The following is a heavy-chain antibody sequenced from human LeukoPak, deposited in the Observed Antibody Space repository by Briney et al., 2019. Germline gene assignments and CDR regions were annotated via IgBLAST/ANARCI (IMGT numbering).Heavy chain of an antibody. Sequence: GASVKVSCRASGGTFSSYAISWVRQAPGQGLEWMGGIIPIFGTANYAQKFQGRVTITRDTSISTAYMELSRLRSDDTAVYYCARTVGATGNFFDYWGQGTLVTVSS. J-gene: IGHJ4*02. CDR1: GGTFSSYA. V-gene: IGHV1-69*05. D-gene: IGHD1-26*01. CDR2: IIPIFGTA. CDR3: ARTVGATGNFFDY.